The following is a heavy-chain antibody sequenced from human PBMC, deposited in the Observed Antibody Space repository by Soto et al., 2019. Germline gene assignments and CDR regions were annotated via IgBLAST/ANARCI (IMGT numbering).Heavy chain of an antibody. V-gene: IGHV4-59*01. CDR2: VYYSGST. D-gene: IGHD6-19*01. CDR3: ARVRSSGSIDY. J-gene: IGHJ4*02. CDR1: GGSISSFY. Sequence: QVQLHESGPGLVKPSETLSLTCTVSGGSISSFYWSWIRQPPGKGLEWIGYVYYSGSTNYNSSLKSRVTISVDTSKNQFSLKLKSVTAADTAVYYCARVRSSGSIDYWGQGTLVTVSS.